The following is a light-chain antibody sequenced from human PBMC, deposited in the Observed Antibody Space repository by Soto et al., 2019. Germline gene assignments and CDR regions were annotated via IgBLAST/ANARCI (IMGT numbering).Light chain of an antibody. Sequence: QTVVTQEPSLTVSPGGTVTLTCASSTGAVTSGYYPNWFQQKPGQAPRALMYSTSNKHSWTPARFSGSLLGGKASLTLSGVQPEDEAEYYCLLYYGGAHHWVFGGGTKLTVL. V-gene: IGLV7-43*01. CDR3: LLYYGGAHHWV. CDR1: TGAVTSGYY. J-gene: IGLJ3*02. CDR2: STS.